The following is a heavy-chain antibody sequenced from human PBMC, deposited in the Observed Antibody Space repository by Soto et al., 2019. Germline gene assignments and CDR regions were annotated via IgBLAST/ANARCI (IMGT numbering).Heavy chain of an antibody. CDR3: ARDPWAADY. Sequence: VESGGGLVQPGGSLRLSCAASGFTVSTKYMSWVRQAPGKGLEWVSVIYSGGSTFYADSVRGRFTISRDNSKNTVNLQMNSLRAEDTAVYYCARDPWAADYWGQGTLVTVSS. CDR2: IYSGGST. V-gene: IGHV3-66*01. CDR1: GFTVSTKY. J-gene: IGHJ4*02. D-gene: IGHD3-16*01.